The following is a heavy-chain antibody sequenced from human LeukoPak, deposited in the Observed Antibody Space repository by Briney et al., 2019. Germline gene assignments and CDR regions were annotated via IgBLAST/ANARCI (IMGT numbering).Heavy chain of an antibody. CDR1: GDSFSSNSAA. D-gene: IGHD2-2*02. CDR3: ARGGPGAAAIPLGY. Sequence: SQTLSLTCAISGDSFSSNSAAWTWIRQSPSRGLEWLGRTYYRSKWYNDYAVSVKSRITINPDTSKNQFSLQLNSVTPEDTAVYYCARGGPGAAAIPLGYWGQGTLVTVSS. J-gene: IGHJ4*02. V-gene: IGHV6-1*01. CDR2: TYYRSKWYN.